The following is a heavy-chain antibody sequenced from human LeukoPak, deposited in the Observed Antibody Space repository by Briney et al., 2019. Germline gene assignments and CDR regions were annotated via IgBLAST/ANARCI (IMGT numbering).Heavy chain of an antibody. Sequence: GGSLRLSCAASGFTFDDYGMSWVRQAPGKGLEWVSGINWNGGSTGYADSVKGRFTISRDNAKNSLYLQMNSLRAEDTALYHCARTRGLYYYYYMDVWGKGTTVTISS. J-gene: IGHJ6*03. D-gene: IGHD5-12*01. CDR1: GFTFDDYG. CDR3: ARTRGLYYYYYMDV. V-gene: IGHV3-20*01. CDR2: INWNGGST.